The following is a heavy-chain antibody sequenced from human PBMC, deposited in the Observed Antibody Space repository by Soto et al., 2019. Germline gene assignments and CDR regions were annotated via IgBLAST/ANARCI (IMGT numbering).Heavy chain of an antibody. J-gene: IGHJ4*02. CDR3: ARDGGSSGLKVMDY. D-gene: IGHD3-22*01. Sequence: GGSLRLSCAASGFTFSSYSMNWVRQAPGKGLEWVSSISSSSYIYYADSVKGRFTISRDNAKNSLYLQMNSLRAEDTAVYYCARDGGSSGLKVMDYWGQGTLVTVSS. V-gene: IGHV3-21*01. CDR1: GFTFSSYS. CDR2: ISSSSYI.